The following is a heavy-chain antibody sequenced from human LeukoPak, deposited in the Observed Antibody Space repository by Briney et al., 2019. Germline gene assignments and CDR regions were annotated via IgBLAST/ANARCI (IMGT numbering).Heavy chain of an antibody. CDR3: ARSKWGYAFDV. D-gene: IGHD7-27*01. V-gene: IGHV4-59*01. CDR2: IYYSGST. Sequence: SETLSLTCTVSGDSISPYFWSWIRQPPGKGLEWIGYIYYSGSTNYSPSLKSRVTTSVDTSKKQFSLKLSSVTAADTAVYYCARSKWGYAFDVWGQGTMVTVSS. J-gene: IGHJ3*01. CDR1: GDSISPYF.